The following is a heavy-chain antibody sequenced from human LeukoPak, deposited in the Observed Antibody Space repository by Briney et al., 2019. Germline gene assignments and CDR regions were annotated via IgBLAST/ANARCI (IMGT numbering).Heavy chain of an antibody. D-gene: IGHD7-27*01. CDR1: GYTFTSFG. CDR2: ISAYNGNT. Sequence: ASVKVSCKASGYTFTSFGIIWVRRAPGQGLEWMGWISAYNGNTNYAQKVQGRITMTTDRSTSTAYMELRSLRPDGTAVYYCARDNLGFDYWGQETLVTVS. J-gene: IGHJ4*02. CDR3: ARDNLGFDY. V-gene: IGHV1-18*01.